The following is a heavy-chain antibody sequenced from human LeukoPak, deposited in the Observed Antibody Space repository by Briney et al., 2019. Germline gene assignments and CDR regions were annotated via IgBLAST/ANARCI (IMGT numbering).Heavy chain of an antibody. CDR3: ARMGYCSGGSFCWFDP. CDR1: GGSISSSSYY. Sequence: SETLSLTCTVSGGSISSSSYYWGWIRQPPGKGLEWIGSIYYSGSTYYNPSLKSRVTISVDTSKNQFSLKLSSVTAADTAVYYCARMGYCSGGSFCWFDPWGQGTLVTVSS. D-gene: IGHD2-15*01. CDR2: IYYSGST. V-gene: IGHV4-39*07. J-gene: IGHJ5*02.